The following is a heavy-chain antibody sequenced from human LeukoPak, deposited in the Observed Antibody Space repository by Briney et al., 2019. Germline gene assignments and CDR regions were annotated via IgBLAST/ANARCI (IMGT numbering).Heavy chain of an antibody. D-gene: IGHD6-19*01. CDR3: AKGSSGWDEAFDI. CDR2: ISWNSGSI. CDR1: GFTFDDYA. J-gene: IGHJ3*02. Sequence: GGSLRLSCAASGFTFDDYAMHWVRQAPGKGLEWVSGISWNSGSIGYADSVKGRFTISRDNAKNSLYLQMNSLRAEDMALYYCAKGSSGWDEAFDIWGQGTMVTVSS. V-gene: IGHV3-9*03.